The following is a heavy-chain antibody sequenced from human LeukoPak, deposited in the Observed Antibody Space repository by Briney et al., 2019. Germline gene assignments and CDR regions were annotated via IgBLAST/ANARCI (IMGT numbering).Heavy chain of an antibody. Sequence: SETLSLTCTVPGGSISSSSYYWGWIRQPPGKGLEWIGSIYYSGSTYYNPSLKSRVTISVDTSKNQFSLKLSSVTAADTAVYYCARRFSELDQPDFDYWGQGTLVTVSS. CDR1: GGSISSSSYY. V-gene: IGHV4-39*01. CDR2: IYYSGST. J-gene: IGHJ4*02. D-gene: IGHD1-14*01. CDR3: ARRFSELDQPDFDY.